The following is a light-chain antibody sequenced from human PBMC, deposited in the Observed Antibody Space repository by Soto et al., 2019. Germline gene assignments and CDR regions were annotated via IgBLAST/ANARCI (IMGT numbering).Light chain of an antibody. V-gene: IGKV2-28*01. J-gene: IGKJ4*01. CDR1: QSLQHSNGYNY. CDR2: LGS. CDR3: MQALQTPPRPT. Sequence: DIVMTQSPLSLPVTPGEPASISCRSSQSLQHSNGYNYLDWYLQKPGQSPQLLIYLGSNRASGVPDRFSGSGSGTDFTLRISRVEAEDVGVYYCMQALQTPPRPTFGGGTKVEIK.